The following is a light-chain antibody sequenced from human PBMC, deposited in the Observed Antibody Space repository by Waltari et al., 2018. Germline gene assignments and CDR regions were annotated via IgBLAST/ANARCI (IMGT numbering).Light chain of an antibody. Sequence: YVLTQPPSVSVAPGKAARITCGGNSIGSRSVQWYQQKPGQAPVLVIYYDSDRPSGIPERISGSKSGNTATLTISRVEAGDEAAYYCQLWESGSDRVVFGGGTKLTVL. CDR1: SIGSRS. CDR3: QLWESGSDRVV. V-gene: IGLV3-21*01. CDR2: YDS. J-gene: IGLJ2*01.